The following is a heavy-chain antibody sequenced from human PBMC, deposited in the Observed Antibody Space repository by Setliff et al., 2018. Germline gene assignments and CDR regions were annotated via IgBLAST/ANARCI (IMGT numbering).Heavy chain of an antibody. Sequence: SETLSLTCSVSGDSINSGTYYWSWFRQSAGKGLEWIGRIYTGGSTNYNPSLKSRVTISVDTSKNQFSLKLSSVTAADTAVYYCARGRSNFWGYYFDYWGQGTLVTVSS. CDR3: ARGRSNFWGYYFDY. J-gene: IGHJ4*02. D-gene: IGHD3-3*01. CDR1: GDSINSGTYY. V-gene: IGHV4-61*02. CDR2: IYTGGST.